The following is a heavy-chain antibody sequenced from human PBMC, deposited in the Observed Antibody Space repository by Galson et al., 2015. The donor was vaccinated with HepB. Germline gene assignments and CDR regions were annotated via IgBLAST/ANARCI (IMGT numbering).Heavy chain of an antibody. D-gene: IGHD2-21*01. J-gene: IGHJ6*02. Sequence: SVKVSCKASGGTFSSYAISWVRQAPGQGLEWMGGIIPIFGTANYAQKFQGRVTITADESTSTAYMELSSLRSEDTAVYYCARSDWDNYYYYGMDVWGQGTTVTVSS. V-gene: IGHV1-69*13. CDR2: IIPIFGTA. CDR3: ARSDWDNYYYYGMDV. CDR1: GGTFSSYA.